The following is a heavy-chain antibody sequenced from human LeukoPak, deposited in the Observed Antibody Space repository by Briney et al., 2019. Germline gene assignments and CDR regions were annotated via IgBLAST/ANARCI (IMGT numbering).Heavy chain of an antibody. CDR3: ARHEDWRSADL. CDR1: GGSISSYY. V-gene: IGHV4-59*08. J-gene: IGHJ3*01. D-gene: IGHD2-8*02. CDR2: IYYSGST. Sequence: SETLSLTCTVSGGSISSYYWSWIRQPPGKGLEWIGYIYYSGSTNYNPSLKSRVTISVDTSKNQFSLKLSSVTAADTAVYYCARHEDWRSADLWGQGTVVTVSS.